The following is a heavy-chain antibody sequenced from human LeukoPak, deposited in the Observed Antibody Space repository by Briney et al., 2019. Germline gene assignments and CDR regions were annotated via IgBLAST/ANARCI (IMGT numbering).Heavy chain of an antibody. J-gene: IGHJ5*02. D-gene: IGHD3-3*01. CDR2: IYYSGST. Sequence: SETLSLTCTVSGGSISSYYWSWIRQPPGKGLEWIGYIYYSGSTNYNPSLKSRVTISVDTSKNQFSLKLSSVTAADTAVYYCARGVYYDFWSGYYPACWFDPWGQGTLVTVSS. CDR3: ARGVYYDFWSGYYPACWFDP. V-gene: IGHV4-59*01. CDR1: GGSISSYY.